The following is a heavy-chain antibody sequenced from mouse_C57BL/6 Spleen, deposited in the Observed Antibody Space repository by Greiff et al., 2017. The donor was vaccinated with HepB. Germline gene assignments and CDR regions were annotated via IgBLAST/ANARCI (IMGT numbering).Heavy chain of an antibody. D-gene: IGHD5-1*01. CDR1: GYSFTGYY. CDR3: ARSPYDGSFDY. V-gene: IGHV1-42*01. J-gene: IGHJ2*01. CDR2: INPSTGGT. Sequence: EVQLQQSGPELVKPGASVKISCKASGYSFTGYYMNWVKQSPEKSLEWIGEINPSTGGTTYNQKFKAKATLTVDKSSSTAYMQLKSLTSEDSAVYYCARSPYDGSFDYWGQGTTLTVSS.